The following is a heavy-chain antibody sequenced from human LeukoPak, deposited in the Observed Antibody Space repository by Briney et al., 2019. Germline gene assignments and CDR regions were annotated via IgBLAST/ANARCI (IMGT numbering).Heavy chain of an antibody. V-gene: IGHV3-23*01. CDR1: GFTFTSYS. CDR2: ISGGGGST. Sequence: GGSLGLSCAASGFTFTSYSMNWVRQAPGKGLEWVSTISGGGGSTYYADSVKGRFTISRDNSKNTLYLQVNSLRAEDTAVYYCAKGGKWDVTPFDYWGQGTLVTVSS. CDR3: AKGGKWDVTPFDY. D-gene: IGHD1-26*01. J-gene: IGHJ4*02.